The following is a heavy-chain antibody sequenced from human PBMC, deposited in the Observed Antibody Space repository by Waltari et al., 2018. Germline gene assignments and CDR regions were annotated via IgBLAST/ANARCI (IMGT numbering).Heavy chain of an antibody. Sequence: QVQLQESVPGLVKPSETLSLTCAVSGYSISSGYYWGWIRQPPGKGLEWIGSIYHSGSTYYNPSLKSRVTISVDTSKNQFSLKLSSVTAADTAVYYCARSRKLGWFDPWGQGTLVTVSS. J-gene: IGHJ5*02. CDR3: ARSRKLGWFDP. CDR1: GYSISSGYY. V-gene: IGHV4-38-2*01. CDR2: IYHSGST. D-gene: IGHD1-26*01.